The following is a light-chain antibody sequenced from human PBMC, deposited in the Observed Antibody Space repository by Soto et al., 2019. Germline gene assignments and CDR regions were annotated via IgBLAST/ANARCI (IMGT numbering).Light chain of an antibody. CDR1: SSDVGSYNR. Sequence: SVLSKESCVYGAPGQLVTISCTGTSSDVGSYNRVSWYQQPPGTAPKLMIYEVSNRPSGVPDRFSGSKSGNTASLTISGLQAEDEADYYCSSYTSSSTYVFGTGTKVTVL. CDR3: SSYTSSSTYV. J-gene: IGLJ1*01. V-gene: IGLV2-18*02. CDR2: EVS.